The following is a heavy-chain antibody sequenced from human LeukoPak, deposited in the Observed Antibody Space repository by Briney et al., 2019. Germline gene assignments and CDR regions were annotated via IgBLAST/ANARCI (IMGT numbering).Heavy chain of an antibody. V-gene: IGHV1-2*02. CDR2: INPNSGGT. J-gene: IGHJ4*02. D-gene: IGHD3-22*01. CDR3: WTYYYDSSGYTTSYFDY. Sequence: GASVKVSCKASGYTFTGYYMHWVRQAPGQGLEWMGWINPNSGGTNYAQKFQGRVTMTRDTSISTAYMELSRLRSDDTAVYYCWTYYYDSSGYTTSYFDYWGQGTLVTVSS. CDR1: GYTFTGYY.